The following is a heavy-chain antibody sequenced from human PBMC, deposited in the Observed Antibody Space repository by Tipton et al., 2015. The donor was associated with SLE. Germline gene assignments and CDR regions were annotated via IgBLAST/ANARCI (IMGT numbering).Heavy chain of an antibody. J-gene: IGHJ4*02. CDR3: ARLARYNSHWYLGY. V-gene: IGHV4-59*08. CDR1: GDSINNYY. D-gene: IGHD1-14*01. Sequence: GLVKPSETLSLTCTVSGDSINNYYWSWIRQPLGRGLEYIGHVYFSGNTNYNPSLNSRVTISADTSKNQISLKLNSVTAADTAVYYCARLARYNSHWYLGYWGQGTRVTVSS. CDR2: VYFSGNT.